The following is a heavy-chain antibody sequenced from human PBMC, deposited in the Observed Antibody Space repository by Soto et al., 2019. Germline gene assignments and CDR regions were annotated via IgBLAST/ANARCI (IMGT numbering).Heavy chain of an antibody. CDR3: ARPIVVVPAAPHTSNWFDP. Sequence: NPSETLSLTCAVYGGSFSGYYWSWIRQPPGKGLEWIGEINHSGSTNYNPSLKSRVTISVDTSKNQFSLKLSSVTAADTAVYYCARPIVVVPAAPHTSNWFDPWGQGTLVTVS. V-gene: IGHV4-34*01. J-gene: IGHJ5*02. CDR1: GGSFSGYY. D-gene: IGHD2-2*01. CDR2: INHSGST.